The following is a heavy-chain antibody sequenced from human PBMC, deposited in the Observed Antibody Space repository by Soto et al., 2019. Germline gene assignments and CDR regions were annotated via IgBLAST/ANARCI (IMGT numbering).Heavy chain of an antibody. J-gene: IGHJ4*02. CDR2: INPSGGST. Sequence: ASVKGACKASGYTLTSYYRGWVRQAPGQGLEWMGIINPSGGSTSYAQKFQGRVTMTRDTSTSTVYMELSSLRSEDTAVYYCARDAGSTKSPYFDYWGQGTLVTVSS. CDR3: ARDAGSTKSPYFDY. D-gene: IGHD2-2*01. V-gene: IGHV1-46*03. CDR1: GYTLTSYY.